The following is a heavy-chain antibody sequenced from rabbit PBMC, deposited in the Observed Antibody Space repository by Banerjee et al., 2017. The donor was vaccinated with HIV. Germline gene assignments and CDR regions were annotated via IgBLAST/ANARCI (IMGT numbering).Heavy chain of an antibody. J-gene: IGHJ4*01. V-gene: IGHV1S45*01. CDR1: GFDLSGYYY. CDR2: IYIGSDKT. D-gene: IGHD2-1*01. Sequence: QEQLEESGGGLVKPEGSLTLTCKASGFDLSGYYYMCWVRQAPGKGLEWIGCIYIGSDKTVYASWAKGRFTISKTSSTTVTLQMASLTAADTATYFCARRTGDSDGAYFNLWGQGTLVTVS. CDR3: ARRTGDSDGAYFNL.